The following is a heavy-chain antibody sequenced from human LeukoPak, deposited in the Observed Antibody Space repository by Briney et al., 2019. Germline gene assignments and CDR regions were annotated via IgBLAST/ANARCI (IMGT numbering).Heavy chain of an antibody. CDR1: GYTFTSYD. CDR2: INPSGGST. Sequence: ASVKVSCKASGYTFTSYDMHWVRQAPGQGLEWMGIINPSGGSTIYAQNFQDRVTMTRDTSTSIVYMELSSLRSEDTAVCYCARRPGFDYWGQGTLVTVSS. CDR3: ARRPGFDY. D-gene: IGHD6-25*01. V-gene: IGHV1-46*01. J-gene: IGHJ4*02.